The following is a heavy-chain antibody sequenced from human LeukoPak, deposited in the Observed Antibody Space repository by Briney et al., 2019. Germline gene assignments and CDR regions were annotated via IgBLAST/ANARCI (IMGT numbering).Heavy chain of an antibody. Sequence: GASVKVSCKASGYTFTSYAIHWVRQAPGQRPEWMGSINTANDDTKYSQEFQDRVTISGDTSVNTAYMELSSLRSDDVAVYYCSREAGSGYYPYFDFWGQGTLVTVSS. CDR2: INTANDDT. D-gene: IGHD3-22*01. CDR1: GYTFTSYA. V-gene: IGHV1-3*03. CDR3: SREAGSGYYPYFDF. J-gene: IGHJ4*02.